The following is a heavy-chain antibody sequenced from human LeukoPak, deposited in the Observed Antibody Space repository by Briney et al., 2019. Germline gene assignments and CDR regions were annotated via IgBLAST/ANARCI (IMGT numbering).Heavy chain of an antibody. D-gene: IGHD2-2*01. CDR2: IIPILGIA. V-gene: IGHV1-69*04. Sequence: SVKVSCKASGGTFSSYTISWVRQAPGQGLEWMGRIIPILGIANYAQKFQGRVTITADKSTSTAYMELSSLRSEDTAVYYCARDRGYCSSTSCYEWNWFDPWGQGTLVTVSS. CDR3: ARDRGYCSSTSCYEWNWFDP. CDR1: GGTFSSYT. J-gene: IGHJ5*02.